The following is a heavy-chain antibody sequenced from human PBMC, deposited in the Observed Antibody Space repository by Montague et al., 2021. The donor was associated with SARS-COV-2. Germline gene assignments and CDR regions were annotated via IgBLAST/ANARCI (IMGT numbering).Heavy chain of an antibody. CDR1: GDSVPSTAAA. CDR2: TYYRSEWHT. J-gene: IGHJ4*02. D-gene: IGHD6-19*01. Sequence: CAISGDSVPSTAAAWNWIRQSPSRGLEWLGRTYYRSEWHTDYAVAVGGRLAIDADTSKNQFSLQLHSVTPEDSAVYYCASGWTLFDWGQGTLVTVSS. V-gene: IGHV6-1*01. CDR3: ASGWTLFD.